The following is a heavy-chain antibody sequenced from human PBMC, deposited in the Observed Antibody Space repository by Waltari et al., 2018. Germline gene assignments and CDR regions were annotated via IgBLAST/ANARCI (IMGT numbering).Heavy chain of an antibody. J-gene: IGHJ4*02. CDR1: GYTFTSYS. V-gene: IGHV1-3*01. D-gene: IGHD3-22*01. CDR3: ARDLRYYRGPPTMGGY. CDR2: ISAYNGNT. Sequence: QVQLVQSGAEVKKPGASVKVSCKASGYTFTSYSMHWVRQAPGQRLEWMGWISAYNGNTNYAQKLQGRVTMTTDTSTSTDYMELRSLRSDDTAVYYCARDLRYYRGPPTMGGYWGQGTLVTVSS.